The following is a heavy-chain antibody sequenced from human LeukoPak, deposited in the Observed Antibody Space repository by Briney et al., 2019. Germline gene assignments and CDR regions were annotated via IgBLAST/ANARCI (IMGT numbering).Heavy chain of an antibody. CDR2: IRSKANSYAT. CDR3: TRRDYYDRSGIGDY. CDR1: GFTFSGSA. D-gene: IGHD3-22*01. J-gene: IGHJ4*02. V-gene: IGHV3-73*01. Sequence: GGSLRLSCAASGFTFSGSAMHWVRQASGKGLEWVGRIRSKANSYATAYAASVKGRFTISRDDSKNTAYLQMNSLKTEDTAVYYCTRRDYYDRSGIGDYWGQGTLVTVSS.